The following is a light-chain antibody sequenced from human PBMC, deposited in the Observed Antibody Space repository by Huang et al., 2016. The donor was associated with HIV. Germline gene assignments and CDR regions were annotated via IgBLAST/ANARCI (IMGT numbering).Light chain of an antibody. Sequence: DIQITQSPSSLSASVGDRVTITCRASQNINKYLNWYQQQPGKAPKLLFSGASTLQSGVPSSFSGSGSGTDFTLTISSLQPEDSAVYFCQQSVKTPRTFGQGTKLEI. J-gene: IGKJ2*01. CDR2: GAS. CDR3: QQSVKTPRT. CDR1: QNINKY. V-gene: IGKV1-39*01.